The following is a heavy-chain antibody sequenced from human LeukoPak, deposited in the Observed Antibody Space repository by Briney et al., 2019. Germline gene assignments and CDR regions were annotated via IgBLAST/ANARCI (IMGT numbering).Heavy chain of an antibody. J-gene: IGHJ5*02. CDR2: ISSSETT. CDR3: ARGYCSDERCPVFPS. CDR1: GGSVTSYY. V-gene: IGHV4-59*02. D-gene: IGHD2-15*01. Sequence: SETLALTCSVSGGSVTSYYWNWVRQTPGKGLEWIGYISSSETTDYGPSFKSRVTMSLDTSKNQFSLKLSSVTAADTGVYYCARGYCSDERCPVFPSWGQGTLVTVSS.